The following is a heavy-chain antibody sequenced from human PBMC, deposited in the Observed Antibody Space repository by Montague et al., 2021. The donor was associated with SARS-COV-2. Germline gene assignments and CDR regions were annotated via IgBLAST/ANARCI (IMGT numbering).Heavy chain of an antibody. J-gene: IGHJ4*02. D-gene: IGHD2-2*01. Sequence: SETLSLTCTVSGYSISSGYYWGWIRQPPGKGLEWIGSIYHSGSTYYNPSLKSRVTISVDTSKNQFSLKLSSVTAADTAVYYCARSLDCSTTSCHFDYWGQGNRVTGSS. CDR1: GYSISSGYY. CDR2: IYHSGST. CDR3: ARSLDCSTTSCHFDY. V-gene: IGHV4-38-2*02.